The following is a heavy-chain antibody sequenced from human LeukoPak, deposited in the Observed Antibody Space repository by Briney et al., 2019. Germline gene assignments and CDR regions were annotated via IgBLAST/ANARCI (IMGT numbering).Heavy chain of an antibody. CDR1: GGTFSSYD. D-gene: IGHD2-2*01. CDR3: ASGTTDIVVVPATLRNHYFDY. V-gene: IGHV1-69*06. Sequence: GASVKVSCKASGGTFSSYDISWVRQAPGQGLEWMGGIIPMLGTPNYAQKFQGRVTITADKSTSTAYMDLSSLRSEDTAVYYCASGTTDIVVVPATLRNHYFDYWGQGTLVTVSS. J-gene: IGHJ4*02. CDR2: IIPMLGTP.